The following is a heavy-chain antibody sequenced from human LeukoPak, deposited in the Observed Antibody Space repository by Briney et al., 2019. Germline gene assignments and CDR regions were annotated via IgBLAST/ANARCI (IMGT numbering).Heavy chain of an antibody. Sequence: SQTLSLTCAISGDSVSNNSAAWNWIRQSPSRGLEWLGRTYYRSKWYNDYAESVKSRITIKPDTSKNQFSLQLNSVTPEDTAVYYCASSADGSGSYDWFDPWGQGILVTVSS. V-gene: IGHV6-1*01. CDR2: TYYRSKWYN. J-gene: IGHJ5*02. D-gene: IGHD3-10*01. CDR3: ASSADGSGSYDWFDP. CDR1: GDSVSNNSAA.